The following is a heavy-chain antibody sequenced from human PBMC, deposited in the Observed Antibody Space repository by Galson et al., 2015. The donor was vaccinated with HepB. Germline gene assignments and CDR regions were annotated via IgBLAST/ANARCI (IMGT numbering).Heavy chain of an antibody. CDR2: ITGSGGST. CDR3: AKAVALYFYYGLDV. Sequence: SLRLSCATSGFSFSRYAMSWVRQAPGKGLEWVSAITGSGGSTYYADSVKGRFTISRDNSKNTLHLPVNRLRAEDTAVYYCAKAVALYFYYGLDVWGQGTTVTVSS. V-gene: IGHV3-23*01. J-gene: IGHJ6*02. CDR1: GFSFSRYA.